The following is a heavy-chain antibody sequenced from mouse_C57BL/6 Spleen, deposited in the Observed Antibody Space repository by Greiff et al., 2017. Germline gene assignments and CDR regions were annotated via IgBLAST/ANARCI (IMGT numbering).Heavy chain of an antibody. CDR1: GFTFSSYG. D-gene: IGHD2-12*01. V-gene: IGHV5-6*01. J-gene: IGHJ2*01. CDR3: ARLHYSHFFFDY. CDR2: ISSGGSYT. Sequence: EVQRVESGGDLVKPGGSLKLSCAASGFTFSSYGMSWVRQTPDKRLEWVATISSGGSYTYYPDSVKGRFTISRDNAKNTLYLQMSSLKSEDTAMYYCARLHYSHFFFDYWGQGTTLTVSS.